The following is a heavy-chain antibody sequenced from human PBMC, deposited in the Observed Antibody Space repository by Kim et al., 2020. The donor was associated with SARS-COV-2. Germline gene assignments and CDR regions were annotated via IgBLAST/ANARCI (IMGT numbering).Heavy chain of an antibody. CDR3: ARDQDYYSYYGMDV. CDR2: ISSSSSYT. J-gene: IGHJ6*02. Sequence: GGSLRLSCAASGFTFSDYYMSWIRQAPGKGLEWVSYISSSSSYTNYADSVKGRFTISRDNAKNSLYLQMNSLRAEDTAVYYCARDQDYYSYYGMDVWGQGTTVTVSS. CDR1: GFTFSDYY. V-gene: IGHV3-11*06.